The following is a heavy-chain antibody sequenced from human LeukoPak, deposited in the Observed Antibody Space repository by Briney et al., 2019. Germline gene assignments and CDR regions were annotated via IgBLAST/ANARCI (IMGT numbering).Heavy chain of an antibody. CDR3: ASCPEGRWGYYYYGMDV. CDR1: GGSISSSSYY. CDR2: IYYSGST. D-gene: IGHD7-27*01. V-gene: IGHV4-39*01. Sequence: SETLSLTCTVSGGSISSSSYYWGWIRQPPGKGLEWIGSIYYSGSTYYNPSLKSRVTISVDTSKNQFSLKLSSVTAADAAVYYCASCPEGRWGYYYYGMDVWGQGTTVTVSS. J-gene: IGHJ6*02.